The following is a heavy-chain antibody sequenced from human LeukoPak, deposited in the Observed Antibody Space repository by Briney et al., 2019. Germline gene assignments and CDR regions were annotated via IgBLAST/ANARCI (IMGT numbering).Heavy chain of an antibody. V-gene: IGHV3-43*02. J-gene: IGHJ4*02. D-gene: IGHD1-1*01. CDR1: RFTFDDYA. Sequence: PGGSLRLSCAASRFTFDDYAMYWVRQAPGKGLEWVSLISGDGSSSYVDSVKGRFTISRDNSKNSLYLQMNSLRTEDTALYYCAKEKYGTGLTDYWGQGTLVTVSS. CDR3: AKEKYGTGLTDY. CDR2: ISGDGSSS.